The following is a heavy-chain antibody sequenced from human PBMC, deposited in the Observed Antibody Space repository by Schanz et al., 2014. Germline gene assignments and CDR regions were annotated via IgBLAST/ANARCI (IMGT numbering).Heavy chain of an antibody. CDR2: IRTSNGNT. CDR3: TRGGYSYALSAFDI. V-gene: IGHV1-18*01. D-gene: IGHD5-18*01. CDR1: GYTFTDYG. J-gene: IGHJ3*02. Sequence: QVQVVQSGAEVKKPGASVKVSCKASGYTFTDYGVIWVRQAPGQGLEWMGWIRTSNGNTNYIQKLQGRVTMTTDTSTGTAYMELRSLRSDDTALYYCTRGGYSYALSAFDIWGQGTMVTVSS.